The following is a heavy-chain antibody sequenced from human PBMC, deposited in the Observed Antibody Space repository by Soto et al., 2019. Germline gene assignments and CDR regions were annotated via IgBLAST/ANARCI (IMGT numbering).Heavy chain of an antibody. V-gene: IGHV3-74*01. J-gene: IGHJ4*02. CDR3: ARDPVNYYGDYAIPY. CDR1: GFTFSSYW. CDR2: INSDGSST. D-gene: IGHD4-17*01. Sequence: EVQLVESGGGLVQPGGCLRLSCAASGFTFSSYWMHWVRQAPGKGLVWVSRINSDGSSTSYADSVKGRFTISRDNAKNTLYLQMNSLRAEDTAVYYCARDPVNYYGDYAIPYWGQGTLVTVSS.